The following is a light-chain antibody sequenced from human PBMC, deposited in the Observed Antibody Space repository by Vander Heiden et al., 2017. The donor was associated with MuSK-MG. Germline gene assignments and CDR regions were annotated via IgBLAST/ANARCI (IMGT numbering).Light chain of an antibody. CDR3: QQCDSTPLT. V-gene: IGKV1-39*01. CDR1: QSISSY. CDR2: AAS. Sequence: DIQMTQSPSSLSASVGDRVTIPCRASQSISSYLNWYQQKPGKAPKLLIYAASSLQSGVPSRFSGSGSGTDFTLTISSLQPEDFATYYCQQCDSTPLTFGGGTKVEIK. J-gene: IGKJ4*01.